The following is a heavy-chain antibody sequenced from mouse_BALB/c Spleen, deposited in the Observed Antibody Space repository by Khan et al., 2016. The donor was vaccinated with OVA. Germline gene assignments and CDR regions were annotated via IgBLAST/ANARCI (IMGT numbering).Heavy chain of an antibody. D-gene: IGHD2-4*01. Sequence: VQLQESGPGLVAPSQSLSITCTISGFSLTNYGVHWVRQPPGKGLEWLVVIWSDGSTTYNSALKSRLTISKDNSKSQVFLKVNSLQTDDTAMYLWARQPYYHYNIMDYWGQGTSVTGSS. J-gene: IGHJ4*01. CDR3: ARQPYYHYNIMDY. CDR1: GFSLTNYG. CDR2: IWSDGST. V-gene: IGHV2-6-1*01.